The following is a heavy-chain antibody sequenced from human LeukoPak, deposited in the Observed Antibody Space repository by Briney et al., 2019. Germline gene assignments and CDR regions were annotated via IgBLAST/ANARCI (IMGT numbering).Heavy chain of an antibody. CDR3: ARDEPGYYDSSGYPVG. CDR1: GGTFSSYA. CDR2: IIPIFGTA. V-gene: IGHV1-69*05. J-gene: IGHJ4*02. D-gene: IGHD3-22*01. Sequence: GASVKVSCKASGGTFSSYAISWVRQAPGQGLEWMGRIIPIFGTANYAQKFQGRVTITTDESTSTAYMELSSLRSEDTAVYYCARDEPGYYDSSGYPVGWGQGILVTVSS.